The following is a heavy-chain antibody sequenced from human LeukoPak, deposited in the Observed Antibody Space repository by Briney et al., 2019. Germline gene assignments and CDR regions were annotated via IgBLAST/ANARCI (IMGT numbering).Heavy chain of an antibody. V-gene: IGHV3-74*01. Sequence: GGSLRLSCAASGFTFGSYWMHWVRQAPGKGLVWVSRINTDGSSTSYADSVKGRFTISRDNAKNTLYLQMNSLRAEDTAVYYCARRGYCSSTSCYDTYYYYYMDVWGKGTTVTVSS. J-gene: IGHJ6*03. CDR3: ARRGYCSSTSCYDTYYYYYMDV. D-gene: IGHD2-2*01. CDR2: INTDGSST. CDR1: GFTFGSYW.